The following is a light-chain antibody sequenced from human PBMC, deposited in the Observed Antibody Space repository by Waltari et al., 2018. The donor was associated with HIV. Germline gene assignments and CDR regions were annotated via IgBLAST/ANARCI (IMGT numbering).Light chain of an antibody. CDR1: QSVSSN. CDR3: QQYNNWPRT. CDR2: GAS. Sequence: EVVMTQSTATLSVSPGEGATLSCRASQSVSSNLAWYQQKPGQVPRLLIYGASTRATGIPARFSGSGSGTEFTLTISSLQSEDFAVYYCQQYNNWPRTFGQGTKVEIK. V-gene: IGKV3-15*01. J-gene: IGKJ1*01.